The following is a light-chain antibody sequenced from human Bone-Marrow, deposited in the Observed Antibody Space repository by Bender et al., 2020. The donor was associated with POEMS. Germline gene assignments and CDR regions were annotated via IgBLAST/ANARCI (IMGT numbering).Light chain of an antibody. CDR2: QDT. J-gene: IGLJ2*01. V-gene: IGLV3-1*01. CDR1: ELGDKY. CDR3: QAWDSTPVV. Sequence: SYDLTQPPSVSVSPGQTASVSCSGDELGDKYVSWYQQKPGQSPVLVIYQDTRRPSGIPERFSGSTSGNTATLTISGTQPVDEAEYFCQAWDSTPVVFGGGTKLTVL.